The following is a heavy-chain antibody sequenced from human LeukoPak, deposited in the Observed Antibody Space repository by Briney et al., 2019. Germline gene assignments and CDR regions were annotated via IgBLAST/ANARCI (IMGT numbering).Heavy chain of an antibody. CDR1: GFTSSSIS. Sequence: PGGSLRLSCAASGFTSSSISLNWVRQAQGKGREWVSSISSSSSYIYYADSVKGRFTISRDNAKNSLYLQMNSLRAEDTAVYYCARDHRDGFLDYWGQGTLVTVSS. CDR3: ARDHRDGFLDY. V-gene: IGHV3-21*01. D-gene: IGHD5-24*01. CDR2: ISSSSSYI. J-gene: IGHJ4*02.